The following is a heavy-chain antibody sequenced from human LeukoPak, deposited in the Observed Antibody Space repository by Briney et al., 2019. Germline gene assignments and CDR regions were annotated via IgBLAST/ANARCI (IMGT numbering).Heavy chain of an antibody. CDR3: ASAHYGCKGDDAFDI. D-gene: IGHD4-23*01. CDR1: GYSISSGYY. V-gene: IGHV4-38-2*01. Sequence: SETLSLTCAVSGYSISSGYYWGWIRQPPGKGLEWIGSIYHSGSTYYNPSLKSRVTISVDTSKNQFSLKLSSVTAADTAVYYCASAHYGCKGDDAFDIWGQGTMVTVSS. J-gene: IGHJ3*02. CDR2: IYHSGST.